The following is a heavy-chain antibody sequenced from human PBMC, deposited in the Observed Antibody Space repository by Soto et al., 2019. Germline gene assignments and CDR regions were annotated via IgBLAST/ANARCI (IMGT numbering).Heavy chain of an antibody. Sequence: GGSLRLSCAASGFTFSSYSMNWVRQAPGKGLEWVSYISSSSSTIYYADSVKGRFTISRDNAKNSLYLQMNSLRDEDTAVYYCVKCDGSASYCFYLGFSGQGSLVIGSS. J-gene: IGHJ4*02. CDR1: GFTFSSYS. D-gene: IGHD3-10*01. V-gene: IGHV3-48*02. CDR3: VKCDGSASYCFYLGF. CDR2: ISSSSSTI.